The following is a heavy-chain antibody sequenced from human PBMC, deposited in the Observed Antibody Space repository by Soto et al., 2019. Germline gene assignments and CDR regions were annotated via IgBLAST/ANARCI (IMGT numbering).Heavy chain of an antibody. J-gene: IGHJ3*01. CDR3: VRVNADAYDV. V-gene: IGHV3-13*01. Sequence: EVQLVESGGDLVQPGGSLRLSCAASGFSFSNHDMHWVRQPKGKGLEWVSGITTGGNAYFADSVKGRFSISRENAKNSFSLQTSSLRAEDTAMYYCVRVNADAYDVWGQGTMVTVSS. CDR2: ITTGGNA. CDR1: GFSFSNHD.